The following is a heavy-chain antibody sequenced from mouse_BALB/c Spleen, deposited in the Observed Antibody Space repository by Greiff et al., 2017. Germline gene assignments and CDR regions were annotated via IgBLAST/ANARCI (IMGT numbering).Heavy chain of an antibody. J-gene: IGHJ4*01. Sequence: EVKLVESGGGLVKLGGSLKLSCSASGFTFSSYYMSWVRQTPEKRLELVAAINSNGGSTYYPDTVKGRFTISRDNAKNTLYLQMSSLKSEDTALYYCARELGHYYAMDYWGQGTSVTVSS. CDR1: GFTFSSYY. V-gene: IGHV5-6-2*01. CDR2: INSNGGST. CDR3: ARELGHYYAMDY. D-gene: IGHD4-1*01.